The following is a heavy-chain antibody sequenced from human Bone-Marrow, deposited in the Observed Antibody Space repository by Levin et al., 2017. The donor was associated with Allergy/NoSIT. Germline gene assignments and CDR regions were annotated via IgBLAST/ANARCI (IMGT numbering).Heavy chain of an antibody. CDR1: GFTFSSYH. J-gene: IGHJ6*02. CDR3: VRDQDRGMDV. CDR2: ISYGSGNI. Sequence: GESLKISCAASGFTFSSYHMNWVRQAPGKGLEWLSYISYGSGNIFYADPVKGRSTISRDNAMNSVYLQMDSLRAEDTAVYYCVRDQDRGMDVWGQGTTVTVSS. V-gene: IGHV3-48*01. D-gene: IGHD2-15*01.